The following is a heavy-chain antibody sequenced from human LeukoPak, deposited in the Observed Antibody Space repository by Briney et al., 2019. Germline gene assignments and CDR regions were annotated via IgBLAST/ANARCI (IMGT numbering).Heavy chain of an antibody. CDR3: ARVRTGYGYGMDV. CDR1: GGTFSSYA. J-gene: IGHJ6*02. Sequence: SVKVSCKASGGTFSSYAISWVRQAPGQGLEWMGRTIPILGIANYAQKFQGRVTITADKSTSTAYMELSSLRSEDTAVYYCARVRTGYGYGMDVWGQGTTVTVSS. V-gene: IGHV1-69*04. D-gene: IGHD3/OR15-3a*01. CDR2: TIPILGIA.